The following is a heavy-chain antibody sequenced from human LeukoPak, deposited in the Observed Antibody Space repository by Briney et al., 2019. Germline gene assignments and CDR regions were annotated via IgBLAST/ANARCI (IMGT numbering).Heavy chain of an antibody. Sequence: ASVKVSCKASGYTFTSYGISWVRQAPGQGLEWMGWISAYNGNTNYAQKLQGRVTMTTDTSTSTAYMELRSLRSDDTAVYYCARAPGYCSSTSCYKSGGGWFDPWGQGTLVTVSS. J-gene: IGHJ5*02. V-gene: IGHV1-18*01. D-gene: IGHD2-2*02. CDR2: ISAYNGNT. CDR1: GYTFTSYG. CDR3: ARAPGYCSSTSCYKSGGGWFDP.